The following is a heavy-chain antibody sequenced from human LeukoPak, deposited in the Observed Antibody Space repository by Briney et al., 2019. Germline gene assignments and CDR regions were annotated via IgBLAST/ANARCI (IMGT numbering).Heavy chain of an antibody. CDR3: ARDFYGSGRHPDY. D-gene: IGHD3-10*01. CDR1: GYTFTNYY. CDR2: INPSGGST. V-gene: IGHV1-46*01. Sequence: ASVKVSCKASGYTFTNYYIHWVRQAPGQGLEWIGIINPSGGSTSYAQNFQGRVTMTRDMSTSTVYMELSSLRSEDTAVYYCARDFYGSGRHPDYWGQGTLVTVSS. J-gene: IGHJ4*02.